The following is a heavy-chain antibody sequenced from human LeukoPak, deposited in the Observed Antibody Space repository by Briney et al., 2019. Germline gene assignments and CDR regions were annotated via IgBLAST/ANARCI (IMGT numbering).Heavy chain of an antibody. V-gene: IGHV1-18*04. CDR2: INSNSADT. J-gene: IGHJ5*02. CDR1: GYSFIDYY. D-gene: IGHD1-26*01. Sequence: ASVKVSCKTSGYSFIDYYIHWVRQAPGQGLEWMGWINSNSADTNYAQKLQGRVTMTTDTSTSTAYMELRSLRSDDTAVYYCARDYSGASPSANGRPWFDPWGQGTLVTVSS. CDR3: ARDYSGASPSANGRPWFDP.